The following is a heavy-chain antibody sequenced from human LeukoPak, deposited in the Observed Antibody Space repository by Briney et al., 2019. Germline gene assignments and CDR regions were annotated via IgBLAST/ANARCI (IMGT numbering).Heavy chain of an antibody. D-gene: IGHD3-22*01. Sequence: SETLSLTCTVSGGSISSGDYYWSWIRQPPGKCLEWIAYMYYSGSTYYNPSLKSRVTMSADTSKNQLSLKLSSVTAADTAVYYCARPYYYDSRIDPWGQGILVTVSS. CDR2: MYYSGST. V-gene: IGHV4-30-4*01. CDR3: ARPYYYDSRIDP. CDR1: GGSISSGDYY. J-gene: IGHJ5*02.